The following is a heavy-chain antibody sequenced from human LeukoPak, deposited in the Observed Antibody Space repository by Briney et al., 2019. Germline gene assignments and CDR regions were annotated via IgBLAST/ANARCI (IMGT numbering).Heavy chain of an antibody. CDR1: GYTFTSYD. V-gene: IGHV1-18*01. CDR3: ARGLQENLAWLTAFSAFDI. Sequence: APVKVSCKASGYTFTSYDINWVRQATGQGLEWMGWISAYNGNTNYAQKVQGRVTMTTDISTSTAYMELRSLRSDDTAVYYCARGLQENLAWLTAFSAFDIWGQGTMVTVSS. CDR2: ISAYNGNT. D-gene: IGHD6-19*01. J-gene: IGHJ3*02.